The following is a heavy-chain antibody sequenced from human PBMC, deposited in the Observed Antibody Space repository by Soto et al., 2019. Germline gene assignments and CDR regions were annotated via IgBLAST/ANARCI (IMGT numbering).Heavy chain of an antibody. CDR3: AKDMGGLLDYYGMDV. CDR2: ISWNSGSI. D-gene: IGHD2-15*01. CDR1: GFTFDDYA. V-gene: IGHV3-9*01. Sequence: PGGSLRLSCAASGFTFDDYAMHWVRQAPGKGLEWVSGISWNSGSIGYADSVKGRFTISRDNAKNSLYLQMNSLRAEDTALYYCAKDMGGLLDYYGMDVWGQGTTVTVSS. J-gene: IGHJ6*02.